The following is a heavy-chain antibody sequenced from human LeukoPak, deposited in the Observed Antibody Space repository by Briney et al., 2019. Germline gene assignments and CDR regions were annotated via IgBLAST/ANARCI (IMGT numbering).Heavy chain of an antibody. CDR3: ARAGGSGSYPYYYYYMDV. Sequence: SVKVSCKASGGTFSSYAISWVRQAPGQGLEWMGRIIPIFGTANYAQKFRGRVTITTDESTSTAYMELSSLRSEDTAVYYCARAGGSGSYPYYYYYMDVWGKGTTVTVSS. D-gene: IGHD3-10*01. V-gene: IGHV1-69*05. J-gene: IGHJ6*03. CDR1: GGTFSSYA. CDR2: IIPIFGTA.